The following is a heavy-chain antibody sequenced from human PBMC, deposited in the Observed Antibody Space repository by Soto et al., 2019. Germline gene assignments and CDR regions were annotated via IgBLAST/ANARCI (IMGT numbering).Heavy chain of an antibody. D-gene: IGHD1-26*01. J-gene: IGHJ5*01. CDR1: GFSLSNSGVG. CDR2: IYWDNDR. V-gene: IGHV2-5*02. Sequence: QITLKESGPTLVEPTETLTLTCSFSGFSLSNSGVGVGWFRQAPGKALECLAIIYWDNDRRYNPSLKNRLSITKDTFKNQVFLIINYQETGDQGTFYCAHRVSYPVPRDVGWFGSWGQGAPVT. CDR3: AHRVSYPVPRDVGWFGS.